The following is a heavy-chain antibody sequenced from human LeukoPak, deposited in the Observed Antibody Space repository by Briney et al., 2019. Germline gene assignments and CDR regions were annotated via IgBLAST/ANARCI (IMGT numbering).Heavy chain of an antibody. CDR1: GFTFSSYA. D-gene: IGHD2-21*02. J-gene: IGHJ4*02. CDR3: ARDRASYCGGDCRLGGFDY. CDR2: ISYDGSNK. V-gene: IGHV3-30-3*01. Sequence: PGGSLRLSCAASGFTFSSYAMHWVRQAPGKGLEWVAVISYDGSNKYYADSVKGRFTISRDNSKNTLYLQMNSLRAEDTAVYYCARDRASYCGGDCRLGGFDYWGQGTLVTVSS.